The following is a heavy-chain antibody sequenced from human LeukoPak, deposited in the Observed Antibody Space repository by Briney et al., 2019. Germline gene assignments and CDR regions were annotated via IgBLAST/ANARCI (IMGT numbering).Heavy chain of an antibody. CDR3: ASSDYYRLDL. CDR1: GGSISSSHW. Sequence: SETLSLTCAVSGGSISSSHWWSWVRQPPGKGLEWIGEIHQTGSTNYNPSLRSRGSISLDKAKNQFTLNLNSVTAADTAVYYCASSDYYRLDLWGQGILVTVSS. D-gene: IGHD6-25*01. J-gene: IGHJ5*02. V-gene: IGHV4-4*02. CDR2: IHQTGST.